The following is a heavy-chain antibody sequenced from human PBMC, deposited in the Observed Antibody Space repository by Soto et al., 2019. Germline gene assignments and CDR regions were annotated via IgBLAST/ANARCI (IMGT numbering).Heavy chain of an antibody. D-gene: IGHD6-19*01. J-gene: IGHJ4*02. Sequence: ASVKVSCKASGGTFSSYTISWVRQAPGQGLEWMGRIIPILGIANYAQKFQGRVTITADKSTSTAYMELSSLRSEDTAVYYCARDYSSGWYPLDYWGQGTLVTVSS. CDR2: IIPILGIA. CDR3: ARDYSSGWYPLDY. CDR1: GGTFSSYT. V-gene: IGHV1-69*04.